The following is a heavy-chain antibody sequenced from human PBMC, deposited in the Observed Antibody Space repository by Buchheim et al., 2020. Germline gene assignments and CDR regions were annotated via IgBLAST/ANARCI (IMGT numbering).Heavy chain of an antibody. J-gene: IGHJ4*02. CDR1: GGSISNSSYF. CDR3: ARLQIWSRATDS. D-gene: IGHD3-3*01. CDR2: FSYSGST. V-gene: IGHV4-39*01. Sequence: QLQLQESGPGLVKPSETLSLTCTVSGGSISNSSYFWDWIRQPPGKRLEWVGSFSYSGSTYYNPSLRSRVTISVDTSKNQFSLRLSSVTAADTAIYSCARLQIWSRATDSWGQGIL.